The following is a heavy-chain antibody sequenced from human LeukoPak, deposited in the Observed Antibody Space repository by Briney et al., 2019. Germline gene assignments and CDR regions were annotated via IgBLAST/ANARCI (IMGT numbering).Heavy chain of an antibody. Sequence: GGSLRLSCAASGLTFSRYGMHWVRQAPGKGLEWVAVISYDGTIRNYADSVKVRFTISRDNSKNTLYLQMNSLTAEDTAQYYCAKGGCSSTTCYLANPWGQGTLVTVSS. J-gene: IGHJ5*02. CDR2: ISYDGTIR. CDR1: GLTFSRYG. CDR3: AKGGCSSTTCYLANP. V-gene: IGHV3-30*18. D-gene: IGHD2-2*01.